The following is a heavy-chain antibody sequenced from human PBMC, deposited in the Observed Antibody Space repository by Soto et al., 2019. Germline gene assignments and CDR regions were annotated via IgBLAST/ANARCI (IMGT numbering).Heavy chain of an antibody. CDR3: ARGTSSAFYS. D-gene: IGHD6-19*01. CDR1: GDSVSNNEIA. Sequence: PSQTLSLTCVISGDSVSNNEIAWNWIRQSPSRGLEWLGRTYRGSESYNDYLISVISRVTIIPDPSNNQFSLQLSSVTPEHTAVFYRARGTSSAFYSCSQGSLVTVSS. V-gene: IGHV6-1*01. CDR2: TYRGSESYN. J-gene: IGHJ4*02.